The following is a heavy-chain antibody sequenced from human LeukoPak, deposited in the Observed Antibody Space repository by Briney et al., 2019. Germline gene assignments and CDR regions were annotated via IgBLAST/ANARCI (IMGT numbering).Heavy chain of an antibody. Sequence: ASVKVSCKASGYTFTSYGISWVRQAPGQGLEWMGWISAYNGNTNYAQKLQGRVTMTTDTSTSTAYMELRSLISDDTAVYYCVRDGYGSGKGYFDYWGQGTLVTVSS. CDR2: ISAYNGNT. V-gene: IGHV1-18*01. D-gene: IGHD3-10*01. J-gene: IGHJ4*02. CDR3: VRDGYGSGKGYFDY. CDR1: GYTFTSYG.